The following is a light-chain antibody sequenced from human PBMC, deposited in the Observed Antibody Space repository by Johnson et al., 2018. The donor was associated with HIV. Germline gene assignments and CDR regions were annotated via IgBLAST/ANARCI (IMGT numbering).Light chain of an antibody. CDR3: GTWDTSLSAGV. V-gene: IGLV1-51*01. CDR1: SSNIGNNY. J-gene: IGLJ1*01. Sequence: QPVLTQPPSVSAAPGQTVTISCSGSSSNIGNNYVSWYQQLPGTAPKLLIYDNNKRPSGIPDRFSGSKSGTSATLGITGLQTGDEADYYCGTWDTSLSAGVFGPGTKFRVL. CDR2: DNN.